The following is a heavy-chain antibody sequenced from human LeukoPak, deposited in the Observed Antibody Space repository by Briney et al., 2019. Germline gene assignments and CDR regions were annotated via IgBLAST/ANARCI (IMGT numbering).Heavy chain of an antibody. V-gene: IGHV1-18*01. CDR3: ALSSGWYT. D-gene: IGHD6-19*01. CDR2: ISSYNGDT. CDR1: VNTFTNYG. Sequence: ASVTVSCTASVNTFTNYGITWVRQAPGQGLEWLGWISSYNGDTNYAQKLQGRVTMTTNTSTNTTYMELRSLRSDDTAVYYCALSSGWYTWGQGTLVTVSS. J-gene: IGHJ5*02.